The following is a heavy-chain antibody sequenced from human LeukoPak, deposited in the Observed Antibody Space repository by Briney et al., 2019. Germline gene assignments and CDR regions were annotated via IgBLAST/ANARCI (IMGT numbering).Heavy chain of an antibody. D-gene: IGHD3-22*01. CDR2: IYHSGST. Sequence: LRLSCAASGFTFSSYAMSWIRQPPGKGLEWIGYIYHSGSTYYNPSLKSRVTISVDRSKNQFSLKLSSVTAADTAVYYCARGAPYDSSGYYYYYYYGMDVWGQGTTVTVSS. CDR1: GFTFSSYA. CDR3: ARGAPYDSSGYYYYYYYGMDV. V-gene: IGHV4-30-2*01. J-gene: IGHJ6*02.